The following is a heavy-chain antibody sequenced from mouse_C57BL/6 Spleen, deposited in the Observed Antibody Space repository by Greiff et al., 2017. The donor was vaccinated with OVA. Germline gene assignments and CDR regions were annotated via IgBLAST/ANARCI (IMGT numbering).Heavy chain of an antibody. Sequence: QVQLQQPGAELVKPGASVKLSCKASGYTFTSYWMHWVKQRPGRGLEWIGRIDPNSGGTKYNEKFKSKATLTVDKPSSTAYLQISSLTSEEAAEYDCAKHYYEGSSDWYFDVRGTGTTVTVAS. CDR1: GYTFTSYW. CDR2: IDPNSGGT. CDR3: AKHYYEGSSDWYFDV. D-gene: IGHD1-1*01. J-gene: IGHJ1*03. V-gene: IGHV1-72*01.